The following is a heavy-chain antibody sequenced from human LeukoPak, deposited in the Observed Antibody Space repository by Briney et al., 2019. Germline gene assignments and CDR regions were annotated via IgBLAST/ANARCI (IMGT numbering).Heavy chain of an antibody. V-gene: IGHV4-59*11. CDR2: IYYSGST. D-gene: IGHD3-3*01. J-gene: IGHJ4*02. Sequence: PETLSLTCTVSGGSISSHYWSWIRQPPGKGLEWIGYIYYSGSTNYNPSLKSRVTISVDTSKNQFSLKLSSVTAADTAVYYCARVPYYDFWSGYAWYFDYWGQGTLVTVSS. CDR1: GGSISSHY. CDR3: ARVPYYDFWSGYAWYFDY.